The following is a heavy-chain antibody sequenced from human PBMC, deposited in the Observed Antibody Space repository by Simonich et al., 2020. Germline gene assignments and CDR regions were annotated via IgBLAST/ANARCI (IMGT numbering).Heavy chain of an antibody. Sequence: QVQLQQWGAGLLKPSETLSLTCAVYGGSFSGYYWSWIRQPPGKGLEGIGEINHCGRTNYNPSLKSRVTISVDTSKNQFSLKLSSVTAADTAVYYCARGLRVAAAGTAFQHWGQGTLVTVSS. CDR3: ARGLRVAAAGTAFQH. J-gene: IGHJ1*01. V-gene: IGHV4-34*01. CDR2: INHCGRT. CDR1: GGSFSGYY. D-gene: IGHD6-13*01.